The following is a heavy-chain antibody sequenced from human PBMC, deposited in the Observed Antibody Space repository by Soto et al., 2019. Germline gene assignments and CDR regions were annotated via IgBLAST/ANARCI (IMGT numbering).Heavy chain of an antibody. V-gene: IGHV3-23*01. J-gene: IGHJ5*02. CDR3: AKDLLYASVVPAINWFDP. CDR1: GFTFSSYA. CDR2: ISGSGGST. Sequence: GGSLRLSCAASGFTFSSYAMSWVRQAPGKGLEWVSAISGSGGSTYYADSVKGRFTISRDNSKNTLYLQMNSLRAEDTAVYYCAKDLLYASVVPAINWFDPWGQGTLVTVSS. D-gene: IGHD2-15*01.